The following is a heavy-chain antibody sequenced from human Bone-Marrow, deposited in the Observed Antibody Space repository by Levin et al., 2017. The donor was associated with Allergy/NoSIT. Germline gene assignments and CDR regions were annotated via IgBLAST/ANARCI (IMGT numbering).Heavy chain of an antibody. CDR1: GFTVSSNY. D-gene: IGHD5-12*01. CDR3: ARVYSGYVRDDF. Sequence: GGSLRLSCAASGFTVSSNYMSWVRQAPGKGLEWVSLIYSSGSTYYADSVKGRFTVSRDNSKNTVYLQMSSLRAEDTAVYFCARVYSGYVRDDFWGQGTLVTVSS. J-gene: IGHJ4*02. V-gene: IGHV3-53*01. CDR2: IYSSGST.